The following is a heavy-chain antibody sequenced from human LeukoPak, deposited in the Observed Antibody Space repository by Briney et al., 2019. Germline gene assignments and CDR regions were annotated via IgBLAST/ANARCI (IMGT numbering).Heavy chain of an antibody. Sequence: PSETMSLTSAVSGYSISSGYYWGWIRQPPGKGLEWIGSIYHSGSTYYNPSLKSRVTISVDPSKNQFSLKLSSVTAADTAVYYCAGLYGSGSYYWNYFDYWGQGTLVTVSS. V-gene: IGHV4-38-2*01. J-gene: IGHJ4*02. CDR3: AGLYGSGSYYWNYFDY. CDR2: IYHSGST. D-gene: IGHD3-10*01. CDR1: GYSISSGYY.